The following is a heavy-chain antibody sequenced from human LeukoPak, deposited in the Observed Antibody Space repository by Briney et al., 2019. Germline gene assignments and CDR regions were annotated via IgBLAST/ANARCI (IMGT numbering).Heavy chain of an antibody. J-gene: IGHJ3*02. CDR3: ARDSRTTVRGAFDI. CDR1: GGSISSYY. CDR2: IYYSGST. Sequence: SETLSLTCTVSGGSISSYYWSWIRQPPGKGLEWIGYIYYSGSTNYNPSLKSRVTISVDTSKNQFSLKLSSVTAADTAVYYCARDSRTTVRGAFDIWGQGTMVTVSS. D-gene: IGHD4-17*01. V-gene: IGHV4-59*01.